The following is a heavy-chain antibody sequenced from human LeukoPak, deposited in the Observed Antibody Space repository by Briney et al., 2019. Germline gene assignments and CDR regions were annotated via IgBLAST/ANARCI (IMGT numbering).Heavy chain of an antibody. CDR3: ARVRGYGGYDFEY. V-gene: IGHV4-31*03. CDR2: IYYSGST. Sequence: PSETLSLTCTVSGDSISSGGYYWSWIRQHPGKGLEWIGYIYYSGSTYYNPSLKSRVTISVDTSKNQFSLKLSSVTAADTAVYYCARVRGYGGYDFEYWGQGTLVTVSS. CDR1: GDSISSGGYY. D-gene: IGHD5-12*01. J-gene: IGHJ4*02.